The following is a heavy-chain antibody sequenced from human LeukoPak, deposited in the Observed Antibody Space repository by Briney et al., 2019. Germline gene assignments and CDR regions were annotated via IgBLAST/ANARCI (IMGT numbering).Heavy chain of an antibody. CDR1: GFTFSSYW. CDR2: INSDGSST. J-gene: IGHJ4*02. CDR3: ARVVGSVVTYDY. V-gene: IGHV3-74*01. Sequence: GGSLRLSCAASGFTFSSYWMHWVRQAPGKGLVWVSRINSDGSSTSYADSVKGRFTISRDNAKNTLYLQMNSLGAEDTAVYYCARVVGSVVTYDYWGQGALVTVYS. D-gene: IGHD2-21*02.